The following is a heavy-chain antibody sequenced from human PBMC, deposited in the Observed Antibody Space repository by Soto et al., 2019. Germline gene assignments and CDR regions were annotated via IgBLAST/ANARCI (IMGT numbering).Heavy chain of an antibody. Sequence: QVQLVQSGAEVKKPGSSVKVSCKASGGTFSSYAISWVRQAPGQGLEWMGGIIPIFGTANYAQKFQGRVTITADESTSTAXMELSSLXSXDXXVXXXXIAAAGMYYYYYGMDVWGQGTTVTVSS. J-gene: IGHJ6*02. CDR3: XIAAAGMYYYYYGMDV. V-gene: IGHV1-69*01. CDR2: IIPIFGTA. CDR1: GGTFSSYA. D-gene: IGHD6-13*01.